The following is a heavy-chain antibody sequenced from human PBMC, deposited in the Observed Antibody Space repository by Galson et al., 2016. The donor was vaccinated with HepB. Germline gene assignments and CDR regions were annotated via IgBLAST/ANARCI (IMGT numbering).Heavy chain of an antibody. CDR1: GFSFSTYS. CDR3: AKDWNYDILTTYYITRNLEY. Sequence: SLRLSCAASGFSFSTYSMNWVRQAPGKGMQWVSYISSSSNTLYYADSLKGRFTISRDNAKNSLYLQMNSLRAEDTAVYYCAKDWNYDILTTYYITRNLEYWGQGTLVTVSA. CDR2: ISSSSNTL. J-gene: IGHJ4*02. D-gene: IGHD3-9*01. V-gene: IGHV3-48*04.